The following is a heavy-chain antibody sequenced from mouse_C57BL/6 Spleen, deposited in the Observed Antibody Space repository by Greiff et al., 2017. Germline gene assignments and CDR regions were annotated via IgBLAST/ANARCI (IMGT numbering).Heavy chain of an antibody. D-gene: IGHD2-4*01. Sequence: DVMLVESGGGLVQPGGSLSLSCAASGFTFTDYYMSWVRQPPGKALEWLGFIRNKANGYTTEYSASVKGRFTISRDESQSILYLQMNALRAEHSATYYCARYIRDDDSYSMDYWGQGTSHTVSS. V-gene: IGHV7-3*01. CDR1: GFTFTDYY. CDR2: IRNKANGYTT. CDR3: ARYIRDDDSYSMDY. J-gene: IGHJ4*01.